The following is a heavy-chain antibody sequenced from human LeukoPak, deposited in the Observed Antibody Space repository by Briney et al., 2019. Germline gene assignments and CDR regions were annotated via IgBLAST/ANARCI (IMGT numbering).Heavy chain of an antibody. CDR3: ARSTSSGWFFDS. V-gene: IGHV4-59*08. D-gene: IGHD6-19*01. Sequence: SETLSLTCIVSGGSISTYYWSWIRQSPGKGLEWIGYIYYSGSTNYNPSLKSRVTISLDMSKTQFSLKLSSVTAADTAVYYCARSTSSGWFFDSWGQGTLVTVSS. J-gene: IGHJ4*02. CDR1: GGSISTYY. CDR2: IYYSGST.